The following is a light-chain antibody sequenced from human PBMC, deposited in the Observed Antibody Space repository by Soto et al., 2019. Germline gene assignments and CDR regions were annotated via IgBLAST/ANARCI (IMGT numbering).Light chain of an antibody. J-gene: IGKJ3*01. V-gene: IGKV1-6*01. CDR2: AAS. CDR1: RDIGSD. Sequence: ATQISQSPLYLSASVGDTIAITGRASRDIGSDLSWYQQKPGKAPTRLFYAASNLQSGVPSRCRGSRSGTDFTFTISSLQPEDNATYYCQQYDNRPFTFGPGTKVDIK. CDR3: QQYDNRPFT.